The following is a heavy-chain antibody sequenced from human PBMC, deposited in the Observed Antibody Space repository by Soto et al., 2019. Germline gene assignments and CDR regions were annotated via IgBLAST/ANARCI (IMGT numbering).Heavy chain of an antibody. D-gene: IGHD3-22*01. J-gene: IGHJ4*02. Sequence: QVQLVESGGGVVQPGRSLRLSCAASGFTFSSYAMHWVRQAPGKGLEWVAVISYDGSNKYYADSVKGRFTISRDNSKNTLYLQMNSLRAEDTAVYYCARETIVGYWGQGTPVTVSS. CDR3: ARETIVGY. CDR1: GFTFSSYA. CDR2: ISYDGSNK. V-gene: IGHV3-30-3*01.